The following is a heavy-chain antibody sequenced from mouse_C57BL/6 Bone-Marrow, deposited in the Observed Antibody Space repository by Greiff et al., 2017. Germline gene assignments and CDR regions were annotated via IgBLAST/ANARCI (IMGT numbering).Heavy chain of an antibody. V-gene: IGHV5-12*01. CDR2: ISNGGGST. Sequence: EVKVEESGGGLVQPGGSLKLSCAASGFTFSDYYMYWVRQTPEKRLEWVAYISNGGGSTYYPDTVKGRFTIARDNAKNTLYLQISRLMSEDTAMYYCAGQGYYGSSLYYYAMDYWGQGTSVTVSS. D-gene: IGHD1-1*01. CDR1: GFTFSDYY. CDR3: AGQGYYGSSLYYYAMDY. J-gene: IGHJ4*01.